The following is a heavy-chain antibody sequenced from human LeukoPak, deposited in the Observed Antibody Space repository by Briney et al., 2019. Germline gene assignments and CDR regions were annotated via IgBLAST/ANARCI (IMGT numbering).Heavy chain of an antibody. D-gene: IGHD3-3*01. CDR1: GYTFTSYD. CDR2: MNSNSGNK. V-gene: IGHV1-8*01. CDR3: ARTKTYYDFWSGYSDYYYYGMDV. Sequence: AAVKVSCKASGYTFTSYDINGVRQSTGEGVEWMGWMNSNSGNKGDAQKFQGRVTMTRNTSISTAYMELSSLRSEATAVYYRARTKTYYDFWSGYSDYYYYGMDVWGQGTTVTVSS. J-gene: IGHJ6*02.